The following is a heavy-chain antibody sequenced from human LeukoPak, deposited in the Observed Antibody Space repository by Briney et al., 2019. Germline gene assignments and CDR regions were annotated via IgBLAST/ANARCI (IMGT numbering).Heavy chain of an antibody. CDR3: ATVYCSDGTCDSFFAY. CDR2: INQDGSEE. Sequence: GGSLRLSCTASGFTFSNSWMSWARQAPGRGLEWVANINQDGSEEYFVDSVKGRFTISRDNAKNSLYLQMNSLRAEDTAVYYCATVYCSDGTCDSFFAYWGQGTLVTVSS. CDR1: GFTFSNSW. V-gene: IGHV3-7*05. J-gene: IGHJ4*02. D-gene: IGHD2-15*01.